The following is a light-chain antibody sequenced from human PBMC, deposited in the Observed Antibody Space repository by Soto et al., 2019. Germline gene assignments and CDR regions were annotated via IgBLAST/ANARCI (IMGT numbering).Light chain of an antibody. CDR3: SSYAGSNNFV. CDR1: SSDVGYYDY. V-gene: IGLV2-8*01. J-gene: IGLJ1*01. Sequence: QSALTQPPFASGFPGQSVTISCTGTSSDVGYYDYVSWYQQHPGKAPKLVIYEVTKRPSGVPDRVSASKSGNTASLTVSGLRAEDEADYYCSSYAGSNNFVLGSGTKVTVL. CDR2: EVT.